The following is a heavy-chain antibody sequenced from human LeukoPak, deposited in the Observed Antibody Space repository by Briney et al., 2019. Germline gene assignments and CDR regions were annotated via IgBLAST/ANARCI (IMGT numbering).Heavy chain of an antibody. Sequence: GSLRLSCAASGFTFSNAWMSWVRQAPGKGLEWVGRIKSKTDGGTTDYAAPVKGRFTISRDDSKNTLYLQMNSLKTEDTAVYYCTTGIAVAGTLEFDYWGQGTLVTVSS. D-gene: IGHD6-19*01. CDR1: GFTFSNAW. CDR3: TTGIAVAGTLEFDY. CDR2: IKSKTDGGTT. V-gene: IGHV3-15*01. J-gene: IGHJ4*02.